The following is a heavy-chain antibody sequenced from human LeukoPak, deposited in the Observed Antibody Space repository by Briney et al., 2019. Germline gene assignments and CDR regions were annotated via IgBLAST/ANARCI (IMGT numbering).Heavy chain of an antibody. V-gene: IGHV1-18*01. J-gene: IGHJ4*02. D-gene: IGHD2-2*01. CDR3: ARVLTSSWRPYYFDY. Sequence: ASVKVSCKASGYTFTSYGISWVRQAPAQGLELMGWISAYNGNTNYVQKLQSSVTMTTDTSTSTAYMELRSLRSDDTAVYYCARVLTSSWRPYYFDYWGQGTLVTVSS. CDR2: ISAYNGNT. CDR1: GYTFTSYG.